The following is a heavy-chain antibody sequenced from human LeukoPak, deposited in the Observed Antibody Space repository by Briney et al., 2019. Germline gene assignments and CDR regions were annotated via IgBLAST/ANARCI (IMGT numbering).Heavy chain of an antibody. Sequence: GGSLRLSFAASGFTFRNFAVHLVRQAPGKGLEWVAVISFDGNNKYYADSVKGRFTISRDNSKNTLYLQMNSLRPEDTAVYYCAREHIAAAGTNWFDPWGQGTLVTVSS. CDR2: ISFDGNNK. CDR3: AREHIAAAGTNWFDP. V-gene: IGHV3-30*04. CDR1: GFTFRNFA. J-gene: IGHJ5*02. D-gene: IGHD6-13*01.